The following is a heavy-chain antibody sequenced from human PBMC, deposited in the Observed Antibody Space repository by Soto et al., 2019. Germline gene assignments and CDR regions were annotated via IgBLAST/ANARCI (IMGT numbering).Heavy chain of an antibody. Sequence: SETLSLTCTVSGGSISSYYWSWIRQPPGKGLEWIGYIYYSGSTNYNPSLKSRVTISVDTSKNQFSLKLSSVTAADTAVYYCARVIVPHPYSSSYYYYGMDVWGQGTTVTVSS. CDR2: IYYSGST. D-gene: IGHD6-6*01. CDR1: GGSISSYY. J-gene: IGHJ6*02. V-gene: IGHV4-59*01. CDR3: ARVIVPHPYSSSYYYYGMDV.